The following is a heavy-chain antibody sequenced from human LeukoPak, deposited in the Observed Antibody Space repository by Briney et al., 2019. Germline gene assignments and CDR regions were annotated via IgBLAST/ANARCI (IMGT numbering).Heavy chain of an antibody. Sequence: GGSLRLSCAASGFTFSSYSMNWVRQAPGKGLEWVLSISSSSSYIYYADSVKGRFTISRDNAKNSLYLQMNSLRAEDTAVYYCARVRFGDEREKSFLYYFDYWGQGTLVTVSS. V-gene: IGHV3-21*01. CDR2: ISSSSSYI. D-gene: IGHD3-10*01. CDR3: ARVRFGDEREKSFLYYFDY. J-gene: IGHJ4*02. CDR1: GFTFSSYS.